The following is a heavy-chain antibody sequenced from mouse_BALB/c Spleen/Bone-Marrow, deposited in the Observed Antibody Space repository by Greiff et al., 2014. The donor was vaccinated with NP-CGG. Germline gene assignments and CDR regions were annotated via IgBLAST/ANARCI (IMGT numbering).Heavy chain of an antibody. V-gene: IGHV4-1*02. D-gene: IGHD2-2*01. J-gene: IGHJ1*01. Sequence: EVQLVESXGGLVHPGGSVKLSCEASGFNFSSYWMRWVRQAPGQGLEWIGEINPDNSPINYKQSLKDKFIISRDNSKNTLYLQMSKVRSEDTALYYCARCNYDNNLVFWGAGTTLTVSS. CDR3: ARCNYDNNLVF. CDR2: INPDNSPI. CDR1: GFNFSSYW.